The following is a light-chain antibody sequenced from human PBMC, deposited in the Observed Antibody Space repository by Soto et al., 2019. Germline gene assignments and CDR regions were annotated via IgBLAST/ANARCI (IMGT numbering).Light chain of an antibody. CDR3: SSYASSSTLDV. Sequence: QSVLTRPASVSGSPGQSITISCTGTSSDVGDYNYVSWFQQHPGKAPKLMIYDVSNRPSGVSNRFSGSKSGNTASLTISGLQAEDEADYYCSSYASSSTLDVFGTGTKVTVL. J-gene: IGLJ1*01. V-gene: IGLV2-14*03. CDR1: SSDVGDYNY. CDR2: DVS.